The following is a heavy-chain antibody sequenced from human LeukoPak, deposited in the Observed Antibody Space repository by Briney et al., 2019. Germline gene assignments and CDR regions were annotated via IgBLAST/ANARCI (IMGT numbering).Heavy chain of an antibody. CDR2: ISSSSSYI. D-gene: IGHD1-26*01. CDR3: ARDGAYYYGMDV. Sequence: PGGSLRLSCAASGFTFSSYAMSWVRQAPGKGLEWVSSISSSSSYIYYADSVKGRFTISRDNAKNSLYLQMNSLRAEDTAVYYCARDGAYYYGMDVWGQGTTVTVSS. V-gene: IGHV3-21*01. CDR1: GFTFSSYA. J-gene: IGHJ6*02.